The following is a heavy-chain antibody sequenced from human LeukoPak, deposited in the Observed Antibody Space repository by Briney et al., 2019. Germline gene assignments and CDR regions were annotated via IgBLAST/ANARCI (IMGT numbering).Heavy chain of an antibody. J-gene: IGHJ5*02. CDR3: ARYCSSTNCYKGGFDP. CDR1: GGSISSGGYC. CDR2: IYYSGST. V-gene: IGHV4-31*03. Sequence: SETLSLTCTVSGGSISSGGYCWSWIRQHPGKGLEWNGYIYYSGSTYSNPSLKSRVTISVDTSKNQFSLNLSSVTAADTAVYYCARYCSSTNCYKGGFDPWGQGTLVTVSS. D-gene: IGHD2-2*02.